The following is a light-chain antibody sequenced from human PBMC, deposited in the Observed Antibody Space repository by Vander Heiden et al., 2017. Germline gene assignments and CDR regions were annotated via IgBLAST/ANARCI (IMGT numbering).Light chain of an antibody. CDR3: ALNVGSGIWV. Sequence: HTVVTQEPSFSVSPGGTVTLTCTLSSCSVSTYNYPSWYQQTPGQAPRTLIYTTNTRSSGVPDRFSGSILGNKAALTITGAQTEDEWDYYCALNVGSGIWVFGGGTKLTVL. CDR2: TTN. V-gene: IGLV8-61*01. J-gene: IGLJ3*02. CDR1: SCSVSTYNY.